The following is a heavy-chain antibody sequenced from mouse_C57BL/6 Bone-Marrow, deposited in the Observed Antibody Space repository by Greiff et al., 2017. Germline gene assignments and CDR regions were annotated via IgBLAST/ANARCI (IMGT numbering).Heavy chain of an antibody. CDR1: GFTFSSYT. V-gene: IGHV5-9*01. Sequence: VQLKESGGGLVKPGGSLKLSCAASGFTFSSYTMSWVRQTPEKRLEWVATISGGGGNTYYPDSVKGRFTISRDNDKNTLYLQMSSLRSEDTALYYCARPVYGYYFDYWGQGTTLTVSS. J-gene: IGHJ2*01. CDR3: ARPVYGYYFDY. CDR2: ISGGGGNT. D-gene: IGHD1-1*01.